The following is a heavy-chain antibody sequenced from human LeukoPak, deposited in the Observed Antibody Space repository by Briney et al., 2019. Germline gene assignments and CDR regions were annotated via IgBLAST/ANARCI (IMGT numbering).Heavy chain of an antibody. Sequence: PGGSLRLSCEASGFTFSNYWMSWVRQAPGKGLEWVANIKQDGSEKYYVDSVKGRFTISRDNAKNSLYLQMNSLRAEDTAVYYCAREQWLVPSYYYYYMDVWGKGTTVTVSS. CDR1: GFTFSNYW. D-gene: IGHD6-19*01. CDR3: AREQWLVPSYYYYYMDV. J-gene: IGHJ6*03. CDR2: IKQDGSEK. V-gene: IGHV3-7*01.